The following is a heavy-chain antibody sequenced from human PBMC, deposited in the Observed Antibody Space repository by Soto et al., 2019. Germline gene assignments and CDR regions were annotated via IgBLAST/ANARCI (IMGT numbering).Heavy chain of an antibody. CDR2: IWYDGSNK. D-gene: IGHD3-10*01. CDR1: VFTFSSYG. J-gene: IGHJ6*03. Sequence: PGLSLRLSCSASVFTFSSYGMHWVLPSPVKVLEWVAVIWYDGSNKYYADPVKGRFTISRDNSKNTLYLQMNSLRAEDTAVYYCARDSGYYGSGSPAFPMEVWGKGTTVTVSS. V-gene: IGHV3-33*08. CDR3: ARDSGYYGSGSPAFPMEV.